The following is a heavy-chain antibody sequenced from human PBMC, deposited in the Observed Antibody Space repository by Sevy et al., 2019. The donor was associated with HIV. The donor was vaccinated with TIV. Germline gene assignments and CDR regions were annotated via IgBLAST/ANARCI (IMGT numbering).Heavy chain of an antibody. CDR2: TWYDGSNK. J-gene: IGHJ6*02. Sequence: GGSLRLSCAASGFTFSNYGMHWVRQAPGKGLEWVAVTWYDGSNKYYADSVKGRFTISRDNSKSTLYLQMNSLGAEDTAVYYCARDRLSPTDYYYYYGMDVWGPGTTVTVSS. CDR1: GFTFSNYG. V-gene: IGHV3-33*01. CDR3: ARDRLSPTDYYYYYGMDV.